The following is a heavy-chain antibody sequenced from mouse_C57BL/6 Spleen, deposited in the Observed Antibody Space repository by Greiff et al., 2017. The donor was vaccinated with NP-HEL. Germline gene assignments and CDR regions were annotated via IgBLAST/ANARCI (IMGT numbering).Heavy chain of an antibody. V-gene: IGHV5-16*01. CDR3: ARDRGYYSYWYFDV. J-gene: IGHJ1*03. D-gene: IGHD2-3*01. CDR1: GFTFSDYY. Sequence: EVKVEESEGGLVQPGSSMKLSCTASGFTFSDYYMAWVRQVPEKGLEWVANINYDGSSTYYLDSLKSRFIISRDNAKNILYLQMSSLKSEDTATYYCARDRGYYSYWYFDVWGTGTTVTVSS. CDR2: INYDGSST.